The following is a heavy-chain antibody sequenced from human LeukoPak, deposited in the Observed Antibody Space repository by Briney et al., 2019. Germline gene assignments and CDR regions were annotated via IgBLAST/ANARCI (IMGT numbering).Heavy chain of an antibody. V-gene: IGHV1-2*02. CDR3: ARDLGAVAGTSPFDY. D-gene: IGHD6-19*01. CDR2: INPNSGGT. J-gene: IGHJ4*02. CDR1: GYTFTGYY. Sequence: ASVKVSCKASGYTFTGYYMHWVRQAPGQGLEWMGWINPNSGGTNYAQKFQGRVTMTRDTSISTAYMELSRLRSDDTAVYYCARDLGAVAGTSPFDYWGQGTLVTVSS.